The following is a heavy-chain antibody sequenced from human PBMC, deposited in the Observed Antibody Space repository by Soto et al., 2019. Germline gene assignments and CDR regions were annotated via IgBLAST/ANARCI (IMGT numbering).Heavy chain of an antibody. CDR3: ARLVVVVVAATSYYFDY. D-gene: IGHD2-15*01. CDR2: IYYSGST. J-gene: IGHJ4*02. V-gene: IGHV4-39*01. CDR1: GGSISSSSYY. Sequence: QLQLQESGPGLVKPSETLSLTCTVSGGSISSSSYYWGWIRQPPGKGLEGIGSIYYSGSTYYNPSLKSRVIISVDTSKNQFSLKLSSVTAADTAVYYCARLVVVVVAATSYYFDYWGQGTLVTVSS.